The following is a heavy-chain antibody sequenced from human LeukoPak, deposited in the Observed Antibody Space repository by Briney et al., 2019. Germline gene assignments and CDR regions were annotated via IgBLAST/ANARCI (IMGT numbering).Heavy chain of an antibody. J-gene: IGHJ4*02. CDR2: IIPIFGTA. D-gene: IGHD6-19*01. CDR3: ARGLRWRGMFSGWYPRAGLSYYFDY. CDR1: GGTFSSYA. Sequence: ASVKVSCKASGGTFSSYAISWVRQAPGQGLEWMGGIIPIFGTANYAQKFQGRVTITTDESTSTAYMELSSLRSEDTAVYYCARGLRWRGMFSGWYPRAGLSYYFDYWGQGTLVTVSS. V-gene: IGHV1-69*05.